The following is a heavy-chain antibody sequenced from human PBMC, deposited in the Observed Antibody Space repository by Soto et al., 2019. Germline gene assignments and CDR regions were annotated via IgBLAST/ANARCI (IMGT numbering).Heavy chain of an antibody. D-gene: IGHD6-19*01. CDR1: GFTFGSYS. Sequence: PGGSLILSCTASGFTFGSYSMNWVRQAPGKGLEWVSSISSSSSYIYYADSVKGRFTISRDNAKNSLYLQMNSLRAEDTAVYYCARLQSSGWYFAYWGQGTLVTVSS. CDR3: ARLQSSGWYFAY. V-gene: IGHV3-21*01. J-gene: IGHJ4*02. CDR2: ISSSSSYI.